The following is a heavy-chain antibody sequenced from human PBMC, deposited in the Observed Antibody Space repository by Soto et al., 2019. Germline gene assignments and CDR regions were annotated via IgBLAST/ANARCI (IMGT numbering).Heavy chain of an antibody. CDR3: ASEAGRELPLVDY. Sequence: QVQLVQSGAEVKKPGASVKVSCKASGYTFTSYGISWVRQAPGQGLEWMGWISAYNGNTHYAQKLQGRVTMTTDTSTSTANLEPRSLTSDDTAVYYCASEAGRELPLVDYWRQGTPVTASS. CDR2: ISAYNGNT. CDR1: GYTFTSYG. V-gene: IGHV1-18*01. D-gene: IGHD1-26*01. J-gene: IGHJ4*02.